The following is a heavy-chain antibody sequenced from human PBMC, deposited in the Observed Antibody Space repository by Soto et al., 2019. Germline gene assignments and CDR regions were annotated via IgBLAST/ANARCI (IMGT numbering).Heavy chain of an antibody. CDR3: ARRGSGSFYVDY. J-gene: IGHJ4*02. CDR1: GFTFSGYT. V-gene: IGHV3-21*01. Sequence: EVHLVESGGGLVKPGGSLRLSCAASGFTFSGYTMNWVRQAPGKGLEWVSSISSSSSYIYYADSVKGRFTISRDNAKNSLYLRMNSLRAEDTALYYCARRGSGSFYVDYWGQGTLVTVSS. D-gene: IGHD1-26*01. CDR2: ISSSSSYI.